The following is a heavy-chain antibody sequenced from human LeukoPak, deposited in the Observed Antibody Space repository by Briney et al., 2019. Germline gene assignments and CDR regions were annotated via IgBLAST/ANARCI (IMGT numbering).Heavy chain of an antibody. CDR1: GGSISSGGYY. D-gene: IGHD3-10*02. V-gene: IGHV4-31*03. CDR3: ARRCSGSHLSGNWFDP. J-gene: IGHJ5*02. CDR2: IYYSGST. Sequence: PSETLSLTCTVSGGSISSGGYYWSWIRQHPGKGLEWIGYIYYSGSTYYNPSLKSRVTISVDTSKNQFSLKLSSVTAADTAVYYCARRCSGSHLSGNWFDPWGQGTLVTVSS.